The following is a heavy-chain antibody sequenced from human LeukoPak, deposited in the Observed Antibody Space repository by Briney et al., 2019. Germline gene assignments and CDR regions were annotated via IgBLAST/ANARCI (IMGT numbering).Heavy chain of an antibody. Sequence: GGSLRLSCAAPGFTFSSYSMNWVRRAPGKGLEWVSSISSSSSFIYYADSVKGRFTISRDNAKNSLYLQMNSLRAEDTAVYYCARDYYGSGNYYNAGYWGQGTLVTVSS. CDR2: ISSSSSFI. CDR3: ARDYYGSGNYYNAGY. D-gene: IGHD3-10*01. V-gene: IGHV3-21*01. CDR1: GFTFSSYS. J-gene: IGHJ4*02.